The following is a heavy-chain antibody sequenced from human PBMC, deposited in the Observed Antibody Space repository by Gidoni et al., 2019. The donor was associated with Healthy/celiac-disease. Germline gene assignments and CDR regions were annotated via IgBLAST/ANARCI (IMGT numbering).Heavy chain of an antibody. CDR3: AREPSSGWHEAFDI. D-gene: IGHD6-19*01. J-gene: IGHJ3*02. CDR2: ISYDGSNK. Sequence: QVQLVASGGGVVQLGRSLRLYCAASGFTFMSYAMHWVRPAPGKGLEGVAVISYDGSNKNYPDPGNGRFTIARDNSNNTLYLKTTSRRAEDTAVYDCAREPSSGWHEAFDIWGQGTMVTVAS. V-gene: IGHV3-30-3*01. CDR1: GFTFMSYA.